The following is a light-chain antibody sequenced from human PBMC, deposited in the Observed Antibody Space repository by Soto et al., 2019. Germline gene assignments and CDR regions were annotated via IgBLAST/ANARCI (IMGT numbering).Light chain of an antibody. CDR3: QQLRMYPST. CDR2: AAS. V-gene: IGKV1-5*01. CDR1: QSITTW. Sequence: DIQMTQSPSTVSAYVGDSVTITCRASQSITTWLAWYQQRPGKAPKLLIYAASSLQSGVPSRFSGSGSGTDFALTITSLQAEDFATYYCQQLRMYPSTFGGGTKVDIK. J-gene: IGKJ4*01.